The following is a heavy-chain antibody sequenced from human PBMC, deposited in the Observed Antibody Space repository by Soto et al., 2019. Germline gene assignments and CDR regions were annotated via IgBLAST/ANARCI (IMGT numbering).Heavy chain of an antibody. D-gene: IGHD3-10*01. CDR3: AAESHQLWFGELPFDY. V-gene: IGHV1-58*01. J-gene: IGHJ4*02. Sequence: QMQLVQSGPEVKKPGTSVKVSCKASGFTFTSSAVQWVRQARGPRLEWIGWIVVGSGNTNYAQKFQERVTITRDMSTSTAYMELSSLRSEDTAVYYCAAESHQLWFGELPFDYWGQGTLVTVSS. CDR1: GFTFTSSA. CDR2: IVVGSGNT.